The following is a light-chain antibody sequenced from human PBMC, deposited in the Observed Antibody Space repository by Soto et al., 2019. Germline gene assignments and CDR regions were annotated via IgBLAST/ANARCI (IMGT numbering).Light chain of an antibody. CDR1: SSNIGAGYD. J-gene: IGLJ1*01. CDR3: QSYDSSLSGHV. CDR2: GNS. V-gene: IGLV1-40*01. Sequence: QSVLTQPPSVSGAPGQRVTISCTGSSSNIGAGYDVHWYQQLPGTAPKLLIYGNSNRPSGVPDRFSGSKSGTSASLAITGXXXXXXXXYYCQSYDSSLSGHVFGTGTKLTVL.